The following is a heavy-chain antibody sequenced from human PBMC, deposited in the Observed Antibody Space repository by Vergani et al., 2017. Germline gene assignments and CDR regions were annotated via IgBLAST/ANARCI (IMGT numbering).Heavy chain of an antibody. CDR2: ISSSSSTI. J-gene: IGHJ5*02. V-gene: IGHV3-48*01. Sequence: EVQLVESGGGLVQPGGSLRLSCAASGFTFSSYSMNWVRQAPGKGLEWVSYISSSSSTIYYADSVKGRFTISRDNAKNSLYLQMNSLRAEDTAVYYCARDLVTDYGSGSKNWFDPWGQGTLVTVSS. CDR3: ARDLVTDYGSGSKNWFDP. D-gene: IGHD3-10*01. CDR1: GFTFSSYS.